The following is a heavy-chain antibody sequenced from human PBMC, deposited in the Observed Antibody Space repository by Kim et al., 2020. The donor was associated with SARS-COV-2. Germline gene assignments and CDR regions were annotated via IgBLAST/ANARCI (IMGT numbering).Heavy chain of an antibody. CDR3: ARASPPYDYVWGMSRQPLFDP. Sequence: GGSLRLSCAASGFTFSSYSMNWVRQAPGKGLEWVSSISSSSSYIYYADSVKGRFTISRDNAKNSLYLQMNSLRAEDTAVYYCARASPPYDYVWGMSRQPLFDPWGQGTLVTVSS. CDR2: ISSSSSYI. D-gene: IGHD3-16*01. V-gene: IGHV3-21*01. J-gene: IGHJ5*02. CDR1: GFTFSSYS.